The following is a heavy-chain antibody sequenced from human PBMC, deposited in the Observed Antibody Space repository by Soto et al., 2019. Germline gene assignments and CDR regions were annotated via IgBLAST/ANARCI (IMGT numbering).Heavy chain of an antibody. CDR3: ARSEELYYYYGMDV. V-gene: IGHV3-11*01. CDR2: ISSSGSTI. Sequence: PRLSCAASGFTFSDYYMSWIRQAPGKGLEWVSYISSSGSTIYYADSVKGRFTISRDNAKSSLYLQMNSLRAEDTAVYYCARSEELYYYYGMDVWGQGTTVTVSS. CDR1: GFTFSDYY. J-gene: IGHJ6*02.